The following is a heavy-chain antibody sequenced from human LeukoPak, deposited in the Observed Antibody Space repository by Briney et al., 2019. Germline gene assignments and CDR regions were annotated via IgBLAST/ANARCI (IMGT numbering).Heavy chain of an antibody. CDR3: AKSLRGYYYDSSGYTPIDY. CDR1: GFTFNDYV. V-gene: IGHV3-30-3*02. Sequence: HPGRSLRLSCAASGFTFNDYVMYWVRQTPGKGLEWVTLISYDGYDKSYADSVRGRFTISRDNSKNTLYLQMNSLRAEDTAVYYCAKSLRGYYYDSSGYTPIDYWGQGTLVTASS. J-gene: IGHJ4*02. D-gene: IGHD3-22*01. CDR2: ISYDGYDK.